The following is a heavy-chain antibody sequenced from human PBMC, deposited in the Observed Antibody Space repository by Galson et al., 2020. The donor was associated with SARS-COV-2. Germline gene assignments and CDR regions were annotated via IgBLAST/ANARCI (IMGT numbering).Heavy chain of an antibody. CDR3: ARDSPVVVPAEDAFDI. J-gene: IGHJ3*02. D-gene: IGHD2-2*01. V-gene: IGHV3-33*01. CDR2: IWYDGSNK. CDR1: GFTFSSYG. Sequence: GGSLRLSCAASGFTFSSYGMHWVRQAPGKGLEWVAVIWYDGSNKYYADSVKGRFTISRDNSKNTLYLQMNSLRAEDTAVYYCARDSPVVVPAEDAFDIWGQGTMVTVSS.